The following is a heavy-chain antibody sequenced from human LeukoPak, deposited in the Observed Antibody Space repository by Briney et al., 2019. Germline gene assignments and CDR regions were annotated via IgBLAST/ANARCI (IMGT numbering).Heavy chain of an antibody. CDR2: ISYDGSNK. V-gene: IGHV3-30*14. CDR3: ARSMGYPYWGYFDY. CDR1: GFSFSSHA. J-gene: IGHJ4*02. D-gene: IGHD7-27*01. Sequence: GGSLRLSCVASGFSFSSHAMHWVRQAPGKGLDWVAVISYDGSNKYYADSVKGRFTISRDNSKNTLYLQMNSLRAEDTAVYYCARSMGYPYWGYFDYWGQGTLVTVSS.